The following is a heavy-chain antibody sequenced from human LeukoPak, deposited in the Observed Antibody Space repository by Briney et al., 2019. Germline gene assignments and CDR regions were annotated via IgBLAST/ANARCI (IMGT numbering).Heavy chain of an antibody. CDR3: ARASLYDNSAYYLDY. Sequence: GGSLRLSCAASGFTFSNSWMSWVRQAPGKGLEWVANIKQDGSEKYFVDSVKGRFTISRDNAKNSLYLQMNSLRAEDTALYYCARASLYDNSAYYLDYWGQGTLVTVSS. CDR1: GFTFSNSW. V-gene: IGHV3-7*03. J-gene: IGHJ4*02. CDR2: IKQDGSEK. D-gene: IGHD3-22*01.